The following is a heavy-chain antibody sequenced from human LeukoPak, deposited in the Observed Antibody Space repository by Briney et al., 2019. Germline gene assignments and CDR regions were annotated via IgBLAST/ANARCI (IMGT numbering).Heavy chain of an antibody. CDR1: VLKCSTDA. Sequence: GGSPRVSCAATVLKCSTDAMSGGRHAPGKGLEWVSAISGSGGSTYYADSVKGRFTVSRDNSKNTLYLQMNSLRAEDTAVYYCAKDLTVMVRGVIPSFDYWGQGTLVTVSS. D-gene: IGHD3-10*01. J-gene: IGHJ4*02. CDR2: ISGSGGST. CDR3: AKDLTVMVRGVIPSFDY. V-gene: IGHV3-23*01.